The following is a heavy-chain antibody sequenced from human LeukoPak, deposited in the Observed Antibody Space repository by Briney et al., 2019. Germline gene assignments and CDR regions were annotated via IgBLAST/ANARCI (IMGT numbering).Heavy chain of an antibody. D-gene: IGHD6-19*01. J-gene: IGHJ4*02. CDR3: ARDREEQSLVHYFDY. CDR2: IYHSGST. Sequence: SQTLSLTCTVSGGSISSGGYYWSWIRQPPGKGLEWIGYIYHSGSTYYNPSLKSRVTISVDTSKNQFSLKLSSVTAADTAVYYCARDREEQSLVHYFDYWGQGTLVTVSS. CDR1: GGSISSGGYY. V-gene: IGHV4-30-2*01.